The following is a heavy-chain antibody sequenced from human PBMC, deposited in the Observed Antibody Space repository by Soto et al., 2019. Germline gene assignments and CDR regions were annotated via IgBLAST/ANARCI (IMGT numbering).Heavy chain of an antibody. D-gene: IGHD3-22*01. J-gene: IGHJ5*02. Sequence: SVKVSCKDSGGTFSSYAISWVRQAPGQGLEWMGGIIPIFGTANYAQKFQGRVTITADESTSTAYMELSSLRSEDTAVYYCARESASEWLSLGWFDPWGQGTLVTVSS. V-gene: IGHV1-69*13. CDR2: IIPIFGTA. CDR1: GGTFSSYA. CDR3: ARESASEWLSLGWFDP.